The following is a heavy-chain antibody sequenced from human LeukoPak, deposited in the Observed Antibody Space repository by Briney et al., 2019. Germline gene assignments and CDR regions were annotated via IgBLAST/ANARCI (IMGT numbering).Heavy chain of an antibody. CDR1: GFTFSNHG. J-gene: IGHJ6*02. Sequence: GRSLRLSCAASGFTFSNHGMHWVRQAPGKGLEWVAFISYDGSNKYYADSVKGRFTISRDNSKNTLYLQMNSLRAEDTVVYYCARLTRSYGMDVWGQGTTVTVSS. CDR2: ISYDGSNK. D-gene: IGHD1-14*01. V-gene: IGHV3-30*03. CDR3: ARLTRSYGMDV.